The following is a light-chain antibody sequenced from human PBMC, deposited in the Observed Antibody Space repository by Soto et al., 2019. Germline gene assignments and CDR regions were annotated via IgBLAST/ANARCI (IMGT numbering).Light chain of an antibody. CDR3: QQRSNWPPKIT. J-gene: IGKJ5*01. CDR1: QSVSIY. V-gene: IGKV3-11*01. Sequence: EIVLAQSPAPLSLSPGERATLSCRASQSVSIYLAWYQQKPGQAPRLLIYDASNRATGIPARFSGSGSGTDFTLTISSLEPEDFAVYYCQQRSNWPPKITFGQGTRLEIK. CDR2: DAS.